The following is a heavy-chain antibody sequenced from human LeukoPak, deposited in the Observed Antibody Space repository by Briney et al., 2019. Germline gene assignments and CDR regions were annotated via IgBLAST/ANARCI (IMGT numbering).Heavy chain of an antibody. CDR1: GYTLTELS. V-gene: IGHV1-24*01. CDR3: ATSITIFGVVTNWFDP. D-gene: IGHD3-3*01. Sequence: ASVTVSCKVSGYTLTELSMHWVRQAPGKGLEWMGGFDPEDGETIYAQKFQGRVTMTEDTSTDTAYMEPSSLRSEDTAVYYCATSITIFGVVTNWFDPWGQGTLVTVSS. CDR2: FDPEDGET. J-gene: IGHJ5*02.